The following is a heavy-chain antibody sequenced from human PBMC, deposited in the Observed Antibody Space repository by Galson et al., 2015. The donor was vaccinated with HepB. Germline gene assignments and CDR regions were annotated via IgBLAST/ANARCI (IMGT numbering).Heavy chain of an antibody. CDR2: IKQDGSEK. Sequence: SLRLSCAASGFTFGTYWMSWVRQAPGKGLEWVANIKQDGSEKYYVDSVKGRFTISRDNGKNSLYLQMDSPRAGDTAVYYCARPTYDYDSSGPFDYWGQGTLVTVSS. J-gene: IGHJ4*02. V-gene: IGHV3-7*03. CDR1: GFTFGTYW. D-gene: IGHD3-22*01. CDR3: ARPTYDYDSSGPFDY.